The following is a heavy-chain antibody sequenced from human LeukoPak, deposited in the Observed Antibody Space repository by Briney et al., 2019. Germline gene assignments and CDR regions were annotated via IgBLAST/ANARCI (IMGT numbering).Heavy chain of an antibody. CDR1: GGSFSGYY. D-gene: IGHD6-6*01. J-gene: IGHJ4*02. CDR2: INHSGGT. Sequence: PSETLSLTCAVYGGSFSGYYWSWIRQPPGKGLEWIGEINHSGGTNYNPSLKSRVTISVDTSKNQFSLKLSSVTAADTAVYYCARAKYRFDYWGQGTLVTVSS. V-gene: IGHV4-34*01. CDR3: ARAKYRFDY.